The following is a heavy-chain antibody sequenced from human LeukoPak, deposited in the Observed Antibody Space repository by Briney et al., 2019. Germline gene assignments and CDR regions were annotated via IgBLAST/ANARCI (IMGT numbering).Heavy chain of an antibody. CDR2: ISAYNGST. V-gene: IGHV1-18*01. CDR1: GYTFTSYG. D-gene: IGHD3-10*01. J-gene: IGHJ4*02. CDR3: ARVAARGVDYGSGSRDY. Sequence: ASVKVSCKASGYTFTSYGISWVRQAPGQGLEWMGWISAYNGSTNYAQKFQGRVTITADESTSTAYMELSSLRSEDTAVYYCARVAARGVDYGSGSRDYWGQGTLVTVSS.